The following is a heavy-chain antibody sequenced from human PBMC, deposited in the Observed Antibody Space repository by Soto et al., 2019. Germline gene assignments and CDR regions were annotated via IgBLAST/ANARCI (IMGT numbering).Heavy chain of an antibody. Sequence: TGGSLRLSCAASGFTFSSYAMSWIRQAPGKGLEWVSAISGSGGSTYYADSVKGRFTISRDNSKNTLYLQMNSLRAEDAAVYYCAQGKYHLLEDTTRNYYSYLDVWGKGATVSVS. CDR1: GFTFSSYA. CDR2: ISGSGGST. V-gene: IGHV3-23*01. CDR3: AQGKYHLLEDTTRNYYSYLDV. D-gene: IGHD2-2*01. J-gene: IGHJ6*03.